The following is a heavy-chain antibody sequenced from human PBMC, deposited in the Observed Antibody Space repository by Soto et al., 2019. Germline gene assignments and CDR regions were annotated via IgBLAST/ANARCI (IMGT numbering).Heavy chain of an antibody. Sequence: QITLKESGPTLVKPTQTLTLTCTFSGFSLNTSGVGVGWIRQPPGKALEWLALIYWDDDKRYSPSLKSRLTITKDTPKNQVVLTMTNMDPVDKGTYYCAHRPYGDYPIDYWGQGTLVTVSS. CDR1: GFSLNTSGVG. D-gene: IGHD4-17*01. CDR3: AHRPYGDYPIDY. J-gene: IGHJ4*02. V-gene: IGHV2-5*02. CDR2: IYWDDDK.